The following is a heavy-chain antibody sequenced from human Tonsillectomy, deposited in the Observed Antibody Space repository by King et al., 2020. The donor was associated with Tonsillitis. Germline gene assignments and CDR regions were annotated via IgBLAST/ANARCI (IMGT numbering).Heavy chain of an antibody. Sequence: VQLQESGPGLVKPSQTLSLTCTVSGGSISSGDHYWSWIRQSPGKGLEWIGHIFSTGNSFYNPSLRSRVIMSVDMSKNQLSLKLSSVTAADTAVYYCARNVVPDALRYDWFDTWGQGTLVPVPS. CDR1: GGSISSGDHY. D-gene: IGHD2-2*01. CDR3: ARNVVPDALRYDWFDT. CDR2: IFSTGNS. J-gene: IGHJ5*02. V-gene: IGHV4-30-4*01.